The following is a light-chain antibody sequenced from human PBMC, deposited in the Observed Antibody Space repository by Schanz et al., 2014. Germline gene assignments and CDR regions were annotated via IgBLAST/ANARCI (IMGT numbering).Light chain of an antibody. J-gene: IGKJ5*01. CDR3: QQYFNTLIT. Sequence: DIVMTQSPDSLAVSLGERATINCKSSQSVLYSSNNKNYLAWYQQKPGQSPKLLIHWASTRESGVPDRFSGSGSGTDFTLTISSLQAEDVAVYYCQQYFNTLITFGQGTRLDIK. V-gene: IGKV4-1*01. CDR1: QSVLYSSNNKNY. CDR2: WAS.